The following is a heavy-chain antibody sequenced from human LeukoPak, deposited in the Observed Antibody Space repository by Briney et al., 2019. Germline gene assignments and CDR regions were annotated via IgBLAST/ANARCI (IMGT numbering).Heavy chain of an antibody. D-gene: IGHD3-16*02. V-gene: IGHV4-61*01. Sequence: SETLSLTCTVSGYSISSGYYWGWIRQPPGKGLEWIGYIYYSGSTNYNPSLKSRVTISVDTSKNQFSLKLSSVTAADTAVYYCARGGAALGVIYWFDPWGQGTLVTVSS. CDR2: IYYSGST. CDR3: ARGGAALGVIYWFDP. CDR1: GYSISSGYY. J-gene: IGHJ5*02.